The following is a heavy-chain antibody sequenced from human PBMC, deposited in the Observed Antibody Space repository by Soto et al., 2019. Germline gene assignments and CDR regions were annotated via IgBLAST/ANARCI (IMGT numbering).Heavy chain of an antibody. CDR3: ASEGTGTTGGSFDY. V-gene: IGHV4-4*02. J-gene: IGHJ4*02. CDR2: IHPTGNT. CDR1: SGTISSANW. D-gene: IGHD1-1*01. Sequence: QVQLQESGPGLVKPSGTLSLICSVSSGTISSANWWSWVRQAPGKGLEWIGEIHPTGNTNYNPSLESRLTTSIDKSKIQFSLRFTAVTAADTALYYCASEGTGTTGGSFDYWGQATLVTVSS.